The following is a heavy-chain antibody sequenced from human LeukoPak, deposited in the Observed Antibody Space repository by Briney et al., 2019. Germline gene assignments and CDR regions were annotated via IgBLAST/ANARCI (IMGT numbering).Heavy chain of an antibody. Sequence: PGGSLRLSCAASGFTFSSYAMSWVRQAPGKGLEWVSAISGSGGSTYYADSVKGRFTISRDNSKNTLYLQMNSLRAEDTAVYYCAKDPEYYYGSGSYPWFDPWSQGTLVTVSS. CDR1: GFTFSSYA. J-gene: IGHJ5*02. V-gene: IGHV3-23*01. CDR2: ISGSGGST. D-gene: IGHD3-10*01. CDR3: AKDPEYYYGSGSYPWFDP.